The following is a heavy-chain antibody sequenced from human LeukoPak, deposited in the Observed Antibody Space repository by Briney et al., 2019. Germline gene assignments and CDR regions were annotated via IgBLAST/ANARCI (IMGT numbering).Heavy chain of an antibody. Sequence: PGGSLRLSCVASGFTSTTFAMSWVRQAPGKGLEWVSGISGSGSSTYYADSVMGRFTISRDNSKKTLYLQMDSLRAEDTAVYYCAKVIGPIASAGYNWFDPWGQGTLVTVSS. CDR1: GFTSTTFA. V-gene: IGHV3-23*01. J-gene: IGHJ5*02. CDR2: ISGSGSST. D-gene: IGHD6-13*01. CDR3: AKVIGPIASAGYNWFDP.